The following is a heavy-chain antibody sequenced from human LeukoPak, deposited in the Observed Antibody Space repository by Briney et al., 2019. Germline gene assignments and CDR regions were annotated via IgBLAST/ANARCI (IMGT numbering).Heavy chain of an antibody. Sequence: GASVKVSCKASGYTFTSYGISWVRQAPGQGLEWMGWINTNTGNPTYAQGFTGRFVFSLDTSVSTAYLQISSLKAEDTAVYYCSITMVRGKFDYWGQGTLVTVSS. CDR1: GYTFTSYG. J-gene: IGHJ4*02. CDR3: SITMVRGKFDY. V-gene: IGHV7-4-1*02. CDR2: INTNTGNP. D-gene: IGHD3-10*01.